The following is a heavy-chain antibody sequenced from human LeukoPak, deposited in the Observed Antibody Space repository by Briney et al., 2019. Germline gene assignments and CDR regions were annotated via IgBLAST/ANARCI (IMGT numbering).Heavy chain of an antibody. D-gene: IGHD3-10*01. Sequence: ASVKASCKASGYTFTSYYMHWVRQAPGQGLEWMGIINPSGGSTSYAQKFQGKVTMTRDTSTSTVYMELSSLRSEDTAVYYCARFSDLDAFDIWGQGTMVTVSS. CDR2: INPSGGST. CDR1: GYTFTSYY. CDR3: ARFSDLDAFDI. V-gene: IGHV1-46*01. J-gene: IGHJ3*02.